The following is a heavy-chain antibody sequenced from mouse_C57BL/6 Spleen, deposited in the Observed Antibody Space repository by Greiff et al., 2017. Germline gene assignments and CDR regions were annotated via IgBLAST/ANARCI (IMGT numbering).Heavy chain of an antibody. J-gene: IGHJ2*01. D-gene: IGHD3-2*02. V-gene: IGHV5-16*01. Sequence: DVKLVESEGGLVQPGSSMKLSCTASGFTFSDYYMAWVRQVPEKGLEWVANINYDGSSTYYLDSLKSRFIISRDNAKNILYLQMSRLKSEDTATYYCALDSSGYFDYWGQGTTLTVSS. CDR1: GFTFSDYY. CDR2: INYDGSST. CDR3: ALDSSGYFDY.